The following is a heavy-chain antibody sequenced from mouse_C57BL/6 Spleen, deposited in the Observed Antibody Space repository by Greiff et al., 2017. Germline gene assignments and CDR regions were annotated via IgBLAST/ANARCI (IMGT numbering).Heavy chain of an antibody. CDR2: IYPGSGST. CDR1: GYTFTSYW. V-gene: IGHV1-55*01. Sequence: QVQLQQPGAELVKPGASVKMSCKASGYTFTSYWITWVKQRPGQGLEWIGDIYPGSGSTNYNEKFKSKATLTVDTSSSTAYMQLSSLTSEDSAVYYCARRGDYDGYFDVWGTGTTVTVSS. D-gene: IGHD2-4*01. CDR3: ARRGDYDGYFDV. J-gene: IGHJ1*03.